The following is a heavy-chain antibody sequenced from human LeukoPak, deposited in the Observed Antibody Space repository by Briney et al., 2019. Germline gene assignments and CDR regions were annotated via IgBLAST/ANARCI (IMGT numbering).Heavy chain of an antibody. CDR1: GYSFTSYW. CDR2: IYPGESDT. V-gene: IGHV5-51*01. J-gene: IGHJ6*04. CDR3: ATARPYIAVAGTGRNHYGMDV. D-gene: IGHD6-19*01. Sequence: PGESGQISCKGSGYSFTSYWIGWVRQMPGKGLEWMGIIYPGESDTRYSPSFQGQVTISADKSISTAYLQWSSLKASDTAMYYCATARPYIAVAGTGRNHYGMDVWGKGTRVPVSS.